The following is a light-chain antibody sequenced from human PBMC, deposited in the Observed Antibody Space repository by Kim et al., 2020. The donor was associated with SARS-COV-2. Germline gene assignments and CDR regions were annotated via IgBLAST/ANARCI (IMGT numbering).Light chain of an antibody. Sequence: EIVLTQSPGTLSLSPGERATLSCRASQSVSSSYLACYQQKPGQAPRLLIYAASSRATGIPDRFSGSGSGTDFTLTISRLEPEDFAVYYCHQYGSSYILGQGNELEI. CDR3: HQYGSSYI. CDR1: QSVSSSY. V-gene: IGKV3-20*01. J-gene: IGKJ2*01. CDR2: AAS.